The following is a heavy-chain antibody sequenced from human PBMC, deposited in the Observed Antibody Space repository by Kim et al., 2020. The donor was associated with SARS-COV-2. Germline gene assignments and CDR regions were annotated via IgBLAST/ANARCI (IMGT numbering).Heavy chain of an antibody. CDR2: IYHSGST. J-gene: IGHJ3*02. CDR3: ARVGGSGSSLWAFDI. D-gene: IGHD3-10*01. Sequence: SETLSLTCTVSGYSISSGYYWGWIRQPPGKGLEWIGSIYHSGSTYYNPSLKSRVTISVDTSKNQFSLKLSSVTAADTAVYYCARVGGSGSSLWAFDIWGQGTMVTVSS. V-gene: IGHV4-38-2*02. CDR1: GYSISSGYY.